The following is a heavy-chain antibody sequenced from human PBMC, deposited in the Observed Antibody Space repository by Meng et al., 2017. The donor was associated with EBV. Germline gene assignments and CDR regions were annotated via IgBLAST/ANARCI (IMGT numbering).Heavy chain of an antibody. J-gene: IGHJ4*02. V-gene: IGHV1-69*01. CDR3: ASESGRGYTPDY. Sequence: VQSAADVNEPGSSWKVSCKTSGVPFRYYAISWVRQAPGQGLEWLGGFLPRLGAPNYAQKLHGRVKITADESTSTHYMDLSSLRSEDTAIYYCASESGRGYTPDYWGQGTLVTVSS. D-gene: IGHD3-10*01. CDR1: GVPFRYYA. CDR2: FLPRLGAP.